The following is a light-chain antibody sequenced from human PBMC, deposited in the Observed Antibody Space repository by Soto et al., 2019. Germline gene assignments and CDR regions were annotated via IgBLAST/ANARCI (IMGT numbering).Light chain of an antibody. J-gene: IGKJ3*01. Sequence: DIQMTQSPTSLSASVGDRVTITCRASQGIRNFVAWYQQKPGKAPTLLIYAASTLRSGVPSRFSGSGSGTDFTLTINSLQPEDVATYSCQKYSSVPVFGPGTKVEIK. CDR2: AAS. V-gene: IGKV1-27*01. CDR1: QGIRNF. CDR3: QKYSSVPV.